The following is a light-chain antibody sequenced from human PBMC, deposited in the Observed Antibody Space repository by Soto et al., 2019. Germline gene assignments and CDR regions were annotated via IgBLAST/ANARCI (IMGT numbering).Light chain of an antibody. CDR1: SSNIGAGYD. CDR2: GNN. J-gene: IGLJ1*01. Sequence: QSVLTQPPSVSGAPGQRVTISCTGSSSNIGAGYDVHWYQQLPGTAPKLLIYGNNNRPSGVLDRFSGSKSGTSASLAVTGLQAEDEADYYCQSYATGLSVLYVFGTGTKVTVL. CDR3: QSYATGLSVLYV. V-gene: IGLV1-40*01.